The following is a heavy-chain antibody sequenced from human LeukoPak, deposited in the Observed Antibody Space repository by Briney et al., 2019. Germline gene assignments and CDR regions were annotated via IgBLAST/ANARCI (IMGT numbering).Heavy chain of an antibody. Sequence: ASLKVSCKVSGYPFSRHAIHWGRQAPGQRLEWMGWINSGNGKTKYSQKFQGRVTITRDTSASTAYMELTSLTAEDTAVYYCARDRGRILWFGEFDYWGQGTLVSVSS. CDR2: INSGNGKT. V-gene: IGHV1-3*01. CDR3: ARDRGRILWFGEFDY. CDR1: GYPFSRHA. D-gene: IGHD3-10*01. J-gene: IGHJ4*02.